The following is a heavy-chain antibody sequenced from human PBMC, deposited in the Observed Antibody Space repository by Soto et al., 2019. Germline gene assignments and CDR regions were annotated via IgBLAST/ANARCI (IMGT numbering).Heavy chain of an antibody. Sequence: PSETLSLTCTVSGGSISSGGYYWSWIRQHPGKGLEWIGYIYYSGSTYYNPSLKSRVTISVDTSKNQFSLKLSSVTAADTAVYYCARHLPRITMVRGDYYFDYWGQGTLVTVSS. CDR3: ARHLPRITMVRGDYYFDY. CDR2: IYYSGST. CDR1: GGSISSGGYY. D-gene: IGHD3-10*01. V-gene: IGHV4-31*03. J-gene: IGHJ4*02.